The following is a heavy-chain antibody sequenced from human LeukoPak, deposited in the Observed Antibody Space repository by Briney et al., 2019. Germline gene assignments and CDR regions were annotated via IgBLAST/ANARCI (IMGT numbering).Heavy chain of an antibody. D-gene: IGHD3-10*01. Sequence: GGSLRLSCAASGFTFSSYWMSWVRQAPGKGLEWVSTISGRGDYTYYADSVKGRFTISRDNSKNTLYLQMNSLRAEDTAVYYCAKVTYGSGTYGAFDSWGQGTLVTVSS. J-gene: IGHJ4*02. V-gene: IGHV3-23*01. CDR1: GFTFSSYW. CDR3: AKVTYGSGTYGAFDS. CDR2: ISGRGDYT.